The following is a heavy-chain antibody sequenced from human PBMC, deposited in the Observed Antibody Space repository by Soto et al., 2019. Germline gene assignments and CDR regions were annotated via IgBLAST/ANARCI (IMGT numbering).Heavy chain of an antibody. CDR3: ARLARPDFYYMDV. J-gene: IGHJ6*03. CDR1: GFTLSGYA. V-gene: IGHV3-64*01. D-gene: IGHD6-6*01. Sequence: EVQLAESGGGLAQPGGSLRLSCAASGFTLSGYAMDWVRQAPGKGLEYVSGISSNGVGTYYANSVQGRFIISRDNSKNTVDLQMGSLRPEDMAVYYCARLARPDFYYMDVWGKGTTVTVS. CDR2: ISSNGVGT.